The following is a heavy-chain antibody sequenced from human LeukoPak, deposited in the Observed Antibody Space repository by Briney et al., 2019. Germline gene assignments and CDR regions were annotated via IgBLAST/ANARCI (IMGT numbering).Heavy chain of an antibody. CDR3: VKDIGPVTSSPRFDY. Sequence: GGCLRLSCAASGFTSDDYAMHWGRQAPRKCLGWVSLVNWDGGTTYYADSVKGRFTISRDNNKNSLYLQMNSLRLEDAALYYCVKDIGPVTSSPRFDYWGQGTLVTVSS. J-gene: IGHJ4*02. D-gene: IGHD2-2*01. CDR2: VNWDGGTT. CDR1: GFTSDDYA. V-gene: IGHV3-43D*03.